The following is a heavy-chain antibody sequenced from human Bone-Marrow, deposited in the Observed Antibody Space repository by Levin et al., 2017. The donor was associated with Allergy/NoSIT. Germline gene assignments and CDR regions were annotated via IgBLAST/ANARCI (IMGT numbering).Heavy chain of an antibody. CDR3: AKRHPEHSRGRYYFEY. CDR2: ISGGGSST. D-gene: IGHD6-19*01. J-gene: IGHJ4*02. CDR1: GFTFSNFA. Sequence: GGSLRLSCAASGFTFSNFAMSWVRQAPGKGLEWVSSISGGGSSTYYTDSVKGRLTISRDNSKNTLYLQMNSLGAEDTGIYYCAKRHPEHSRGRYYFEYWGQGTLVTVSS. V-gene: IGHV3-23*01.